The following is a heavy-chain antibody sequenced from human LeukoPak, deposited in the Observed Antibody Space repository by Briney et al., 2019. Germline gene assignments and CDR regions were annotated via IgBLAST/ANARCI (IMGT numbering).Heavy chain of an antibody. D-gene: IGHD6-13*01. CDR3: ARERGQQVRFDP. V-gene: IGHV1-2*02. Sequence: ASVKVSCKASGXXFTDYDMHWVRQAPGQGLEWMGWINPNNGGTNYAQKFQGRVTMTRDTSISTAYMELSRLRSDDTAVYYCARERGQQVRFDPWGQGTLVTVSS. CDR1: GXXFTDYD. J-gene: IGHJ5*02. CDR2: INPNNGGT.